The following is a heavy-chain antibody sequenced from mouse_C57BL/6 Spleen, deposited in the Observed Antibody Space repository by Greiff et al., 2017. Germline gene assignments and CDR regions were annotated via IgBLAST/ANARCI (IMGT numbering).Heavy chain of an antibody. J-gene: IGHJ2*01. CDR3: AREGELGSNFDY. CDR2: LDPSDSYT. Sequence: QVHVKQPGAELVKPGASVKLSCKASGYTFTSYWMQWVKQRPGQGLEWIGELDPSDSYTNYNQKFKGKATLTVDTSSSTAYMQLSSLTSEDSAVYYCAREGELGSNFDYWGQGTTLTVSS. CDR1: GYTFTSYW. D-gene: IGHD4-1*01. V-gene: IGHV1-50*01.